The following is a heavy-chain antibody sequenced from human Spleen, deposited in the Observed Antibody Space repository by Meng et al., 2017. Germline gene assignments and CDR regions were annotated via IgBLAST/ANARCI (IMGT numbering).Heavy chain of an antibody. V-gene: IGHV1-69*06. J-gene: IGHJ4*02. D-gene: IGHD3-9*01. CDR3: ASRDDFLTGADY. CDR2: IVPIFGTP. Sequence: QVQQVQSGAEVKKPGSSVKASCKASGGTFSTSIINWVRQAPGQGLEWVGGIVPIFGTPDYAQKFQGRVTITADKSTSTAYMELSSLRSEDTAMYYCASRDDFLTGADYWGQGSLVTVSS. CDR1: GGTFSTSI.